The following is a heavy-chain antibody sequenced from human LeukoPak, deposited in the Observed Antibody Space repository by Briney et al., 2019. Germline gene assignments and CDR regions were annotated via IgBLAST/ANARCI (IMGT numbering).Heavy chain of an antibody. Sequence: SETLSLTCTVSGGSISSGSYYWSWIRQPAGKGLEWIGRIYTSGNTNYNPSLKSRVTISVDTSKNQFSLKLSSVTAADTAVYYCARQNFAVATSGSDYWGQGTLVTVSS. CDR2: IYTSGNT. CDR3: ARQNFAVATSGSDY. D-gene: IGHD5-12*01. CDR1: GGSISSGSYY. J-gene: IGHJ4*02. V-gene: IGHV4-61*02.